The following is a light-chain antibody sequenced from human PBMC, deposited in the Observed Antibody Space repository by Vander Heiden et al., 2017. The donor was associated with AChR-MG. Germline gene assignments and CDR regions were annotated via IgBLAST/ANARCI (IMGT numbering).Light chain of an antibody. V-gene: IGKV1-39*01. J-gene: IGKJ2*01. CDR1: QNIGTK. CDR2: GAS. CDR3: QQTHSLPYT. Sequence: DIQMTQSPSSLSASVGDRVTITCRANQNIGTKLNWYQRKPGEAPRLLVHGASNLQSGVPSRFSGSGSGTDFTLSISSLQPEDFAAYYCQQTHSLPYTFGQGTKLAIK.